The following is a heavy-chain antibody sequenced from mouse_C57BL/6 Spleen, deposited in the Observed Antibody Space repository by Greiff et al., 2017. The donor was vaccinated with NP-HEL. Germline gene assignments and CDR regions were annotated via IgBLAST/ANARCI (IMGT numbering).Heavy chain of an antibody. CDR3: ARGPCDDYDGSGGAY. V-gene: IGHV1-52*01. CDR1: GYTFTSYW. Sequence: QVQLKQPGAELVRPGSSVKLSCKASGYTFTSYWMHWVKQRPIQGLEWIGNIDPSDSDTHYNQKFKDKATLTVDKSSSTAYMQLSSLTSEGSAVYDCARGPCDDYDGSGGAYWGQGTLVTVSA. J-gene: IGHJ3*01. CDR2: IDPSDSDT. D-gene: IGHD2-4*01.